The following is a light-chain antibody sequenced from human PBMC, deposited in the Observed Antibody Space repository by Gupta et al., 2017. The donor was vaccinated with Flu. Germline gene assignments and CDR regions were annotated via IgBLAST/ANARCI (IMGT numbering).Light chain of an antibody. V-gene: IGLV3-25*02. CDR1: ALPKQY. CDR3: QSADSSGTMV. Sequence: SYELTQLPSVSVSPGQTARITCSGDALPKQYAYWYQQKTGQAPVLVIYKDSERPSGIPERFSGSSSGTTVTLTISGVQAEDEADYYGQSADSSGTMVFGGGTKLTVL. J-gene: IGLJ3*02. CDR2: KDS.